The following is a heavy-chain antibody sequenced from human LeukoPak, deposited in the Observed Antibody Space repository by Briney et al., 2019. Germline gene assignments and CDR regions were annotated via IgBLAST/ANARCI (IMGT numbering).Heavy chain of an antibody. V-gene: IGHV1-69*13. CDR3: AIDSEAAFGFYESRWFDP. CDR2: IIPIFGTA. Sequence: ASVKVSCKASGGTFSSYAISWVRQAPGQGLEWMGGIIPIFGTANYAQKFQGRVTITADESTSTAYMELSSLRSEDTAVYYCAIDSEAAFGFYESRWFDPWGQGTLVTVSS. CDR1: GGTFSSYA. D-gene: IGHD3-16*01. J-gene: IGHJ5*02.